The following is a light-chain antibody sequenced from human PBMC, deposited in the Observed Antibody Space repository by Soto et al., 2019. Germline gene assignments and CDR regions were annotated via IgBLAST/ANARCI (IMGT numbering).Light chain of an antibody. V-gene: IGKV3-11*01. CDR1: QSVSNY. CDR3: QQGSYWPPLYT. J-gene: IGKJ2*01. Sequence: EIVLTQSPATLSFSPGERATHSCRASQSVSNYLAWYQRKPGQAPRLLIYDASNRATGIPARFSGSGSGTDFTLTISSLEPEDFEVYYCQQGSYWPPLYTFGQGTKLEIK. CDR2: DAS.